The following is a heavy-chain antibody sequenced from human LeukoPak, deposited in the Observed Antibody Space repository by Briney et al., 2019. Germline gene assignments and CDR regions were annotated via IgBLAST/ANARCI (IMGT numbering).Heavy chain of an antibody. V-gene: IGHV4-59*03. CDR1: GDSTSNFY. CDR2: IHYSGSS. CDR3: ALAPNSNWFDF. D-gene: IGHD2-8*01. Sequence: SETLSLTCSVSGDSTSNFYWNWIRQSPGKGLEWIGNIHYSGSSVYNPSLKSRGTISIDTSRRQFFLKLNSVTAADTAVYFCALAPNSNWFDFWGPGILVTVSS. J-gene: IGHJ5*01.